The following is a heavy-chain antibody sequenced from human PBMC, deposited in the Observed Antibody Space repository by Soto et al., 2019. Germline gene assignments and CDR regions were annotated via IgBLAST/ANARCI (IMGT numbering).Heavy chain of an antibody. V-gene: IGHV3-7*01. D-gene: IGHD3-22*01. Sequence: EVQLVEFGGGLVQPGGSLRLSCAASEFAFSRYWMSWVHQAPGKGLEWVANIKQDGSETYYVDSVKGRFTISRDNAKNSLYLQMSSLRAEDTAVYYCARDSVFYDSTGDFDYWGQGTVVTVSS. CDR3: ARDSVFYDSTGDFDY. CDR2: IKQDGSET. J-gene: IGHJ4*02. CDR1: EFAFSRYW.